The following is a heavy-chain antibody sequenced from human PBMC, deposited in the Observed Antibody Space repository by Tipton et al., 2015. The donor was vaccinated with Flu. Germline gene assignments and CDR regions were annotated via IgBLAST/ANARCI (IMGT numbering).Heavy chain of an antibody. D-gene: IGHD6-19*01. CDR3: ARDPVAPRSSGWDPRATWCDY. CDR2: IIPIFGTA. CDR1: GGTFSSYA. Sequence: QLMQSGAEVKKPGSSVKVSCKASGGTFSSYAISWVRQAPGQGLEWMGRIIPIFGTANYAQKFPGRVTITADESTSTAYMELSSLRSEDTAVYYCARDPVAPRSSGWDPRATWCDYWGQGTLVPVSS. V-gene: IGHV1-69*15. J-gene: IGHJ4*02.